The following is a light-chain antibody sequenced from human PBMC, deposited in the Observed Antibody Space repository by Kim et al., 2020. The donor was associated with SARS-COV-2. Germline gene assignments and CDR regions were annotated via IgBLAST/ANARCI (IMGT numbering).Light chain of an antibody. J-gene: IGKJ1*01. CDR1: QSVNSNF. CDR3: QIFGDSQWT. V-gene: IGKV3-20*01. CDR2: GAS. Sequence: EIVLTQSPDTLSLSPGERATLSCRASQSVNSNFFAWYQQKPGQAPRLVIYGASTRATGIPDRFSGSGSGTDFSLTINGLEPEDFAVYYCQIFGDSQWTFGQGTK.